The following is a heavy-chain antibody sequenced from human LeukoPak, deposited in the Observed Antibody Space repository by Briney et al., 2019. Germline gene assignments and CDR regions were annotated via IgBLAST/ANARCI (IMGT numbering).Heavy chain of an antibody. Sequence: PGGSLRLSCAASGFTFDDYAMHWVRQAPGKGLEWVSAISGSGGSTNYADSVKGRFTISRDNSKNTLYLQMNSLRAEDTAVYYCAKDPFIAAAGTGYYYMDVWGKGTTVTISS. CDR3: AKDPFIAAAGTGYYYMDV. V-gene: IGHV3-23*01. CDR1: GFTFDDYA. CDR2: ISGSGGST. J-gene: IGHJ6*03. D-gene: IGHD6-13*01.